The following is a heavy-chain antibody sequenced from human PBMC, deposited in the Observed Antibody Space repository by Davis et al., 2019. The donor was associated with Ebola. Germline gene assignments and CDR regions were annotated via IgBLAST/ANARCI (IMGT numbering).Heavy chain of an antibody. V-gene: IGHV3-30*03. J-gene: IGHJ6*04. CDR1: KFTFSTYA. CDR2: TPNDGSSQ. Sequence: GGSLRLSCVGSKFTFSTYAMHWVRQAPGKGLEWVAGTPNDGSSQKYADSVKGRFTISRDNSDNTVYLQMNSLRIDDTAVYYCARVRYCGGDCSRQYYYGMDVWGKGTTVTVSS. D-gene: IGHD2-21*02. CDR3: ARVRYCGGDCSRQYYYGMDV.